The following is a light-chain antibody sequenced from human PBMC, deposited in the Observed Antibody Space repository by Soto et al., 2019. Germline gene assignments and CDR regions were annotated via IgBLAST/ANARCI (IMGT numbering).Light chain of an antibody. CDR3: QPYSNSKP. V-gene: IGKV1-5*03. CDR1: QSVSNW. CDR2: KAS. J-gene: IGKJ1*01. Sequence: DIQMTQSPSTLSASIGDRVTITCRASQSVSNWLAWYQQKPGKAPKVLIYKASSLESGVPSRFSGSGSGTDFTRTISSLQPDDFATYYCQPYSNSKPFGQDTKVEVK.